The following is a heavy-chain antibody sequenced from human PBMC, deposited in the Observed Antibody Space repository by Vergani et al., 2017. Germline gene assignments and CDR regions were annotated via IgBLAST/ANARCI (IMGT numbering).Heavy chain of an antibody. CDR3: GRGADFYGLVSRLLDL. Sequence: QVQLQESGPGLVKSSETLSLTCSVSFDSIRNLYCNWIRQPPGEGLEWIGSIHYSENTNYNPSLGTRVTISGDTSKNLFSLTLNSVTAADTAVYYCGRGADFYGLVSRLLDLWGQGILVAVSS. CDR1: FDSIRNLY. D-gene: IGHD3-10*01. V-gene: IGHV4-59*11. CDR2: IHYSENT. J-gene: IGHJ5*02.